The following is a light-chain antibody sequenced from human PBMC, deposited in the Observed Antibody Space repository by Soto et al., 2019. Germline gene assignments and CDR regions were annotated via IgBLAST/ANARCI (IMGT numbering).Light chain of an antibody. CDR1: ESIHTS. CDR3: QQYHRWPPIT. Sequence: TQSPATLSLSPGERATLSCRASESIHTSLAWYQQKSGKPPRLVIYGASNRATGIPDRFSGSGSGTAFTLTIRKLQYEDFAVYFCQQYHRWPPITFGQGTRLEIK. V-gene: IGKV3D-15*01. J-gene: IGKJ5*01. CDR2: GAS.